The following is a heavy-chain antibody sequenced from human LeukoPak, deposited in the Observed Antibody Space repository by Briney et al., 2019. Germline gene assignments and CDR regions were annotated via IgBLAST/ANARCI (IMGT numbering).Heavy chain of an antibody. CDR1: VGSINNDAYS. V-gene: IGHV4-30-2*05. CDR3: ARVTRYHSYWSSPQPTATDGYFDL. Sequence: PSQTLSLTCTVSVGSINNDAYSWSWLRQPPGQGLEWIGFVYHGGRTKYSPSLASRLSFSLDTSRNQFSLRLSSVTAADTAVYYCARVTRYHSYWSSPQPTATDGYFDLWGQGILVSVSS. D-gene: IGHD3-22*01. J-gene: IGHJ4*02. CDR2: VYHGGRT.